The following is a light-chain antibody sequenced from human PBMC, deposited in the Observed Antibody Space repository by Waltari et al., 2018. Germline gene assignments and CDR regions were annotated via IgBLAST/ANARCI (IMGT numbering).Light chain of an antibody. J-gene: IGKJ1*01. CDR1: PSVSRW. V-gene: IGKV1-5*03. CDR3: QQFNSNSWT. Sequence: DIQMTKSPSTLSASVGDRVTITCRASPSVSRWLAWYQQKPGKAPKLLIYQASTLESGVPSRFSGSSSGTQFTLTISCLQPDDFATYYCQQFNSNSWTFGQGTKVEIQ. CDR2: QAS.